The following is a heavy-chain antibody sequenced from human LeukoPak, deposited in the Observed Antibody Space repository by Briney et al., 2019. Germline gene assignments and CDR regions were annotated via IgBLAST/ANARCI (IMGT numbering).Heavy chain of an antibody. J-gene: IGHJ4*02. CDR2: ISKSGDTT. Sequence: QPGGSLRLSCGTSGFTFSSYAMSWVRQAPGKGLEWVSDISKSGDTTHYADSVKGRFAISRDNSKKTLYLEMSSLRVEDTAVYYGATLIPPRGGVGRGWGCWGKGTLVTVAS. D-gene: IGHD2-15*01. CDR3: ATLIPPRGGVGRGWGC. V-gene: IGHV3-23*01. CDR1: GFTFSSYA.